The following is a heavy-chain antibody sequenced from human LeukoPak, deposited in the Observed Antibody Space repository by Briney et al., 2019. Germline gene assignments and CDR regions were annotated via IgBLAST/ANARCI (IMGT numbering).Heavy chain of an antibody. CDR1: GFTFRSFS. D-gene: IGHD3-10*01. J-gene: IGHJ6*02. Sequence: GGSLRLSCAASGFTFRSFSMNWVRQAPGKGLEWVSFIDSTSTIIYYADSVKGRFTISRDNAKNLLYLQMNSLRAEDTAVYYCARDVRVTMVRGLTYYSYAMDVWGQGTTVTVSS. CDR3: ARDVRVTMVRGLTYYSYAMDV. V-gene: IGHV3-48*04. CDR2: IDSTSTII.